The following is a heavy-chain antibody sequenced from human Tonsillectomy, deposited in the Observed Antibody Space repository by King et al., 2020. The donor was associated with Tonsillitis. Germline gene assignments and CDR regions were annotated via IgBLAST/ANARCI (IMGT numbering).Heavy chain of an antibody. V-gene: IGHV3-30*18. CDR1: GFTFSSYG. D-gene: IGHD3-10*01. J-gene: IGHJ4*02. CDR2: ISYDGSNK. CDR3: AKHNANYGSGDY. Sequence: HVQLVESGGGVVQPGRSLRLSCAASGFTFSSYGMHWVRQAPGKGLEWVAVISYDGSNKYYADSVKGRFTISRDNSKNTLYLQMNSLRAEDTAVYYCAKHNANYGSGDYWCQGTLVPVSS.